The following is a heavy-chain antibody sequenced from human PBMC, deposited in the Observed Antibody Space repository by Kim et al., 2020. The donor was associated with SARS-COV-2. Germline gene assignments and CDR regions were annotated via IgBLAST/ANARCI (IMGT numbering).Heavy chain of an antibody. CDR2: IYYSGRT. Sequence: SETLSLTCSVSGASVGSSNYYWGWVRQSPGKGLEWIGSIYYSGRTSYDPSLASRVTISLDTSNNQFYLRLKSVTAADTAVYFCARVIEWGSFYCDHWGRG. V-gene: IGHV4-39*01. CDR3: ARVIEWGSFYCDH. J-gene: IGHJ4*02. D-gene: IGHD1-26*01. CDR1: GASVGSSNYY.